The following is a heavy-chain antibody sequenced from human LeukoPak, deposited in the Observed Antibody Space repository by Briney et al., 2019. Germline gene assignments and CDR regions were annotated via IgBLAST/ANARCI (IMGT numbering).Heavy chain of an antibody. CDR3: ARIYDRNNFYYMDV. CDR1: GFSFTTYW. Sequence: GGSLRLSCAASGFSFTTYWLGWVRQPPGKGLEWVANIKQDGTEKYYVDSVKGRFTISRDNARNTQYLQMNSLRAEDTAVYYCARIYDRNNFYYMDVWGKGTTVTVSS. J-gene: IGHJ6*03. CDR2: IKQDGTEK. V-gene: IGHV3-7*01. D-gene: IGHD2/OR15-2a*01.